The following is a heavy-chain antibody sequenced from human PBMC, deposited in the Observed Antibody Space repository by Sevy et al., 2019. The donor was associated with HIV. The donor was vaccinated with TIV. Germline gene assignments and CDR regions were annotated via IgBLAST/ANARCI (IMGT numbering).Heavy chain of an antibody. CDR1: GGSLSSGDYY. J-gene: IGHJ4*02. CDR2: IYYSGRT. V-gene: IGHV4-30-4*01. Sequence: LRLSCTVSGGSLSSGDYYWSWIRQLPGKGMEWIGYIYYSGRTYYNPSLKSRLTISVDMSKNQFYLRLSSVTATDTAVYYCARDPGYYDILTGYYMPYYFDYWSQGILVTVSS. D-gene: IGHD3-9*01. CDR3: ARDPGYYDILTGYYMPYYFDY.